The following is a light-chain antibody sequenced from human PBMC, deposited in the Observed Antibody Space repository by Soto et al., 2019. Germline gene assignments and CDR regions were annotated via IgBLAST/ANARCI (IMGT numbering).Light chain of an antibody. Sequence: DIQMTQSPSSLSAFVGDTVTINCRATDSIDRYLNWYQQKPGQAPRVLITAASTLESGGPSRFSGSGSGTDSTLALNNSQPDDFAHYYCQPTYNSPFTFGPGTKVSIK. V-gene: IGKV1-39*01. CDR1: DSIDRY. CDR3: QPTYNSPFT. CDR2: AAS. J-gene: IGKJ3*01.